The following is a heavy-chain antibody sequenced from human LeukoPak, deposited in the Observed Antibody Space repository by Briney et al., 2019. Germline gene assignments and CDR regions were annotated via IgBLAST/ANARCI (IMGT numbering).Heavy chain of an antibody. V-gene: IGHV3-33*01. CDR2: IWYDGSNK. D-gene: IGHD5-12*01. Sequence: PGGSLRLSCAASGFTFSSYGMHWVRQAPGKGLEWVAVIWYDGSNKYYADSVKGRFTISRDNARNSLYLQMNSLRAEDTAMYYCARDAGNSGYGCDLWGQGTLVTVSS. CDR1: GFTFSSYG. CDR3: ARDAGNSGYGCDL. J-gene: IGHJ5*02.